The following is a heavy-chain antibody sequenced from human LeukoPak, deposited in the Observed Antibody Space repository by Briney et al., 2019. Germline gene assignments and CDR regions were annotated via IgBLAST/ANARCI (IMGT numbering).Heavy chain of an antibody. CDR1: GFAFSSHA. CDR3: AKSSRYGTGWYGKIDY. D-gene: IGHD6-19*01. Sequence: GGSLRLSCAASGFAFSSHAMSWVRQAPGKGLEWVSAITDSGGNRQYTDSVKGRFTISRDNSKNTLYLQMDSLRADDTAIYYCAKSSRYGTGWYGKIDYWGQGTLVTVSS. V-gene: IGHV3-23*01. CDR2: ITDSGGNR. J-gene: IGHJ4*02.